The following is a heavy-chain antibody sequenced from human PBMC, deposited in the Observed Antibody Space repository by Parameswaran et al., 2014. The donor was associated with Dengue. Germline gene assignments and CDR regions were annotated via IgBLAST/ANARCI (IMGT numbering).Heavy chain of an antibody. CDR3: ARAVRGYYMDV. CDR1: GFTVSSNY. V-gene: IGHV3-53*01. CDR2: IYSGGST. D-gene: IGHD4-23*01. J-gene: IGHJ6*03. Sequence: GSLRLSCAASGFTVSSNYMSWVRQAPGKGLEWVSVIYSGGSTYYADSVKGRFTISRDNSKNTLYLQMNSLRAEDTAVYYCARAVRGYYMDVWGKGDHGHRLL.